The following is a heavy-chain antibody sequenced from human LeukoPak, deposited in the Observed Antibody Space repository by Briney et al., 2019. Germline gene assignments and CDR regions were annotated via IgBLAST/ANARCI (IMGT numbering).Heavy chain of an antibody. CDR3: AGGAAPYYYYYMDV. Sequence: SQTLSLTCTVSGGSISSGSYYWSWIRQPAGKGLEWIGRIYTSWSTNYNPSLKSRVTISVDTSKNQFSLKLSSVTAADTAVYYCAGGAAPYYYYYMDVWGKGTTVTISS. D-gene: IGHD2-15*01. V-gene: IGHV4-61*02. CDR2: IYTSWST. CDR1: GGSISSGSYY. J-gene: IGHJ6*03.